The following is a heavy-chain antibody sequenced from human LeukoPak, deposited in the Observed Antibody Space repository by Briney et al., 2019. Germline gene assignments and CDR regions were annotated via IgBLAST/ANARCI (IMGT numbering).Heavy chain of an antibody. CDR1: VGSIKNYY. J-gene: IGHJ3*02. CDR2: IYTRGST. Sequence: PSETLSLTCTVSVGSIKNYYWSWIRQPAGKGLEWIGRIYTRGSTSYNHSLKSGVTMSVDTSKNQFSLKLSSVTAADTAVYYCARGRYCSADICSGGDAFDIWGQGTMVSVSS. CDR3: ARGRYCSADICSGGDAFDI. V-gene: IGHV4-4*07. D-gene: IGHD2-15*01.